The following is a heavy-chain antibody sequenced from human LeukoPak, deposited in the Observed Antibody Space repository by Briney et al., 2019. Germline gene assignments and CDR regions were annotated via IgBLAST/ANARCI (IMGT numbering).Heavy chain of an antibody. CDR1: GFTVSSNY. CDR2: IYSGGST. D-gene: IGHD1-26*01. V-gene: IGHV3-53*01. CDR3: ARVQYSGTYSDAFDM. Sequence: GGSLRLSCAASGFTVSSNYMSWVRQAPGKGLEWVSVIYSGGSTYYADSVKGRFTISRDNSKNTLYLQMNNLRAEDTATYYCARVQYSGTYSDAFDMWGQGTVVHVSS. J-gene: IGHJ3*02.